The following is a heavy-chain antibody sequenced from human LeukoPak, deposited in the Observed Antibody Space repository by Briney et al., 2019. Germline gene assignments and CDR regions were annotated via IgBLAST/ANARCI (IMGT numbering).Heavy chain of an antibody. Sequence: ASVKVSCKASGYTFTSYYMHWVRQAPGQGLEWMGIINPSGGSTSYAQKFQGRVTMTRDMSTSTVYMELSSLRSEDTAVYYCARDLISLAYYYDSSGYSFDYWGQGTLVTVSS. CDR1: GYTFTSYY. CDR2: INPSGGST. CDR3: ARDLISLAYYYDSSGYSFDY. J-gene: IGHJ4*02. D-gene: IGHD3-22*01. V-gene: IGHV1-46*01.